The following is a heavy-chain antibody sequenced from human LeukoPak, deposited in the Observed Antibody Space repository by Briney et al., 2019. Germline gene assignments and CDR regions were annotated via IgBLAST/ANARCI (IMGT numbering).Heavy chain of an antibody. CDR2: ISYDGSNE. CDR1: GYTFTSYY. D-gene: IGHD3-16*01. CDR3: ARGVGGLRVRYFDY. Sequence: SCKASGYTFTSYYMHWVRQAPGKGLEWVAVISYDGSNEYYADSVKGRFTISRDNSKNTLSLQTNSQRAEDTAVYYCARGVGGLRVRYFDYWGQGTLVSVSS. V-gene: IGHV3-30-3*01. J-gene: IGHJ4*02.